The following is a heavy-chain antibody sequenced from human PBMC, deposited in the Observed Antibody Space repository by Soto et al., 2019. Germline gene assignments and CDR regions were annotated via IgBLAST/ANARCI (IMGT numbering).Heavy chain of an antibody. D-gene: IGHD1-26*01. Sequence: QVQLVQSGAEEKKPGASVKVSCKASGYTFTSYAMHWVRQAPGQRLEWMGWINAGNGNTKYSQKFQGRVTITRDTAASTAYMELSILRSEDTAVYYCARVLVGATPVDYWGQGTLVTVSS. CDR3: ARVLVGATPVDY. CDR1: GYTFTSYA. CDR2: INAGNGNT. J-gene: IGHJ4*02. V-gene: IGHV1-3*05.